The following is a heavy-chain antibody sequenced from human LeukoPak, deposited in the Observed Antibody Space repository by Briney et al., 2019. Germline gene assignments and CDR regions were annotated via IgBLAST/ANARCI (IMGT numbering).Heavy chain of an antibody. Sequence: PSETLSLTCTVSGDSINNYYWSWIRQPPGKGLEWIGYIYYSGSTNYNPSLKSRVTISVDTSKNQFSLKLGSVTAADTAVYYCARGKRGGYDYYYYYYMDVWGKGTTVTVSS. D-gene: IGHD5-12*01. CDR2: IYYSGST. J-gene: IGHJ6*03. CDR3: ARGKRGGYDYYYYYYMDV. CDR1: GDSINNYY. V-gene: IGHV4-59*01.